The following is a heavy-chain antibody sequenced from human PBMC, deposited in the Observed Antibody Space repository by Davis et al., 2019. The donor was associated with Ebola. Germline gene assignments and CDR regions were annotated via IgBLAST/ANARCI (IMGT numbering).Heavy chain of an antibody. V-gene: IGHV3-30-3*01. Sequence: GGSLRLSCAASGFTFSDYYMSWIRQAPGKGLEWVAVISYDGSNKYYADSVKGRFTISRDNSKNTLYLQMNSLKAEDTAVYYCARDRDSSSWYIDYWGQGTLVTVSS. J-gene: IGHJ4*02. D-gene: IGHD6-13*01. CDR3: ARDRDSSSWYIDY. CDR1: GFTFSDYY. CDR2: ISYDGSNK.